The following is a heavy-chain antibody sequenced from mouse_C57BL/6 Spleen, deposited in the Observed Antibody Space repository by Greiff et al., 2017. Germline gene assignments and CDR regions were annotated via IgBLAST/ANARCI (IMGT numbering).Heavy chain of an antibody. CDR3: AREDDLDY. J-gene: IGHJ4*01. Sequence: QVQLQQSGPELVKPGASVKISCKASGYAFSSSWMNWVKQRPGKGLGWIGRIYPGDGDTNYNGKFKGKATLTADKSSSTAYMQLSSLTSEDSAVYFCAREDDLDYWGQGTSVTVSS. CDR1: GYAFSSSW. CDR2: IYPGDGDT. D-gene: IGHD2-3*01. V-gene: IGHV1-82*01.